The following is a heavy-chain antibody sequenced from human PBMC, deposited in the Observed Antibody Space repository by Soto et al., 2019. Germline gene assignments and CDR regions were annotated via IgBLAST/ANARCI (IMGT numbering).Heavy chain of an antibody. CDR2: INRDANDI. V-gene: IGHV3-74*01. J-gene: IGHJ5*01. CDR1: RGAFGDYW. Sequence: EVQLVESGGGLVQPGGSLRLSCEASRGAFGDYWMHWGRQAPGKGLVWVSRINRDANDIIYADSVKGRFTASRDNAKNMVFLQMNSLRVEDTAVYYLARDVPRNGFDSWGQGTLVTVSS. CDR3: ARDVPRNGFDS.